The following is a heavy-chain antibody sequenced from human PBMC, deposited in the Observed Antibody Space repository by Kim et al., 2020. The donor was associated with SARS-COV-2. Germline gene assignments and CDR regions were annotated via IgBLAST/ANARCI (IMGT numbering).Heavy chain of an antibody. J-gene: IGHJ6*03. CDR3: ARENSITIFGVVISFDHMDV. V-gene: IGHV7-4-1*02. Sequence: ASVKVSCKASGYTFTSYAMNWVRQAPGQGLEWMGWINTNTGNPTYAQGFTGRFVFSLDTSVSTAYLQISSLKAEDTAVYYCARENSITIFGVVISFDHMDVSGKGTTVTVSS. CDR1: GYTFTSYA. CDR2: INTNTGNP. D-gene: IGHD3-3*01.